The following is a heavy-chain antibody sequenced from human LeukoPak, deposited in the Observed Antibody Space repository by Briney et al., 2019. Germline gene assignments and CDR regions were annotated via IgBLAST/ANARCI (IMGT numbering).Heavy chain of an antibody. CDR3: VRDRDSTGYYDY. CDR2: VSDDGNNI. D-gene: IGHD3-22*01. V-gene: IGHV3-30*03. Sequence: GGSLRLSCAASGFTFDDYGMSWVRQAPGKGLEWVAVVSDDGNNIYYADSVKGRFTISRDNSKNTLYLQTNSLRAEDTALYYCVRDRDSTGYYDYWGQGTLVTVSS. J-gene: IGHJ4*02. CDR1: GFTFDDYG.